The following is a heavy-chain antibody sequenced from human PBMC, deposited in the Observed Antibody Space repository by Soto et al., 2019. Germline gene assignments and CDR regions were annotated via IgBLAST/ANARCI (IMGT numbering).Heavy chain of an antibody. J-gene: IGHJ4*02. V-gene: IGHV1-18*01. CDR2: ISPHNGNT. CDR3: ARDTGNSFDY. Sequence: HVQLVQSGGELKKPGASVKVSCNTSGYTFNTYFITWVRQAPGQGLEWMGWISPHNGNTNYAEKFQGRVTMTADTITKTAYMALRNLRIADTAVYYCARDTGNSFDYWGQGTPVTVSS. CDR1: GYTFNTYF.